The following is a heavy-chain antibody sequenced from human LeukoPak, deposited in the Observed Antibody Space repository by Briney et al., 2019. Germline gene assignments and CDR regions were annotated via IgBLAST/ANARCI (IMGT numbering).Heavy chain of an antibody. CDR3: ARGRYGPRLGN. V-gene: IGHV4-39*07. CDR2: INNSGST. D-gene: IGHD3-16*01. J-gene: IGHJ4*02. Sequence: PSETLSLTCTVSGGSISSSSYYWGWIRQSPEKGLEWIGEINNSGSTSYNPSLNSRVIMSVDRSKNQFSLRLTSVTAADTAVYYCARGRYGPRLGNWGQGTLVTVSS. CDR1: GGSISSSSYY.